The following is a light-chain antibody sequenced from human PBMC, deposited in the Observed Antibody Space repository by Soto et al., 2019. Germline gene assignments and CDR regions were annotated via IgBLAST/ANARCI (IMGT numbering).Light chain of an antibody. Sequence: EIVLTQSPATLSLSPGERATLSCKASQNIRSPLAWYLQKPGQPPRLLIFGASNRATGIPARFSGSGSGTDFTLTISSLEPEDSGLYYCQQRSDWPLTFGGGARVEVK. CDR1: QNIRSP. J-gene: IGKJ4*01. CDR3: QQRSDWPLT. CDR2: GAS. V-gene: IGKV3-11*01.